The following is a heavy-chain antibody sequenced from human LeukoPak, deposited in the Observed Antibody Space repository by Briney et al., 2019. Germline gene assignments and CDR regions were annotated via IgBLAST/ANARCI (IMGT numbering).Heavy chain of an antibody. D-gene: IGHD5-18*01. J-gene: IGHJ6*01. CDR3: ARGRXSYXXXXFXXWXXXXXXXVXXXXXXXXXQDYY. V-gene: IGHV4-34*01. CDR1: GGSFSGYY. Sequence: SETLSLTCAVYGGSFSGYYWSWIRRPPGKGLEWIGEINHSGSTNYNPSLKSRVAISVDTSKNQFSLKLSSVTAADPAVTYCARGRXSYXXXXFXXWXXXXXXXVXXXXXXXXXQDYY. CDR2: INHSGST.